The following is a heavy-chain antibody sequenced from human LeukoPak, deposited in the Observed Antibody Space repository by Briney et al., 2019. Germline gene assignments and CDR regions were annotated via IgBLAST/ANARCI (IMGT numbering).Heavy chain of an antibody. CDR3: ARDLQGYCSGGSCYGGLGAFDI. V-gene: IGHV4-31*03. D-gene: IGHD2-15*01. CDR2: IYYSGST. CDR1: GDSISSGGYD. J-gene: IGHJ3*02. Sequence: SETLSLACTVSGDSISSGGYDWGWIRQHPGKGLEWIGYIYYSGSTYYNPSLKSRVTISVDTSKNQFSLKLSSVTAADTAVYYCARDLQGYCSGGSCYGGLGAFDIWGQGTMVTVSS.